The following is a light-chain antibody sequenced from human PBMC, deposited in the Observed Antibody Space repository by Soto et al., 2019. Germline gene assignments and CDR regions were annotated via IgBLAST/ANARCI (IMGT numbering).Light chain of an antibody. CDR2: DAS. V-gene: IGKV3-11*01. CDR3: QQRDNWPWT. Sequence: ETVLTQSPGTLSLSPGDRATLSCRASRRVNPYLAWYQQKSGQAPRLLIFDASNRAAGTPARFSGSGSGTDFTLTISSLEPEDFAVYYCQQRDNWPWTFGQGTKVEIK. J-gene: IGKJ1*01. CDR1: RRVNPY.